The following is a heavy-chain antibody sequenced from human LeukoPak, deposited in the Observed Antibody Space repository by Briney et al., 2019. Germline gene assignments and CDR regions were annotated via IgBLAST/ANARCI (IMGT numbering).Heavy chain of an antibody. D-gene: IGHD3-3*01. J-gene: IGHJ4*02. Sequence: GGSLRLSCAASGFTFSSYAMSWVRQAPGKGLEWVSAISGSGGSTYYADSVKGRFTISRDNSKNTLYLQMNSLRAEDTAVYYCAKNTPYRRFLEWLTLTDYWGQGTLVTVSS. CDR1: GFTFSSYA. CDR2: ISGSGGST. V-gene: IGHV3-23*01. CDR3: AKNTPYRRFLEWLTLTDY.